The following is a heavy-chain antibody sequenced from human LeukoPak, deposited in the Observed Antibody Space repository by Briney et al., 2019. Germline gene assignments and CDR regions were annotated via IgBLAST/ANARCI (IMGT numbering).Heavy chain of an antibody. J-gene: IGHJ6*02. Sequence: ASVKVSCKASGYTFTGYYMHWVRQAPGQGLEWMGWINPNSGGTNYAQKFQGRVTMTRDTSISTAYMGLSRLRSDDTAVYYWAGAPNWGFYGREVWGQGTTVTVSS. D-gene: IGHD7-27*01. CDR3: AGAPNWGFYGREV. CDR2: INPNSGGT. CDR1: GYTFTGYY. V-gene: IGHV1-2*02.